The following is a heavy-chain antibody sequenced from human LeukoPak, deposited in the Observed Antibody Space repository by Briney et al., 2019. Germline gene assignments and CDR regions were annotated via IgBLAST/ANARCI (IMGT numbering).Heavy chain of an antibody. CDR2: ISHTGSTM. D-gene: IGHD2-2*01. V-gene: IGHV3-48*04. CDR1: GFSFSIYS. CDR3: ARELELGVGYCSSTGCGLDY. J-gene: IGHJ4*02. Sequence: GGSLRLSCAASGFSFSIYSLNWVRQAPGKGLEWVSYISHTGSTMSYADSVKGRFTISRDNAKNSLYLQMNSLRAEDTAVYYCARELELGVGYCSSTGCGLDYWGQGTLVTVSS.